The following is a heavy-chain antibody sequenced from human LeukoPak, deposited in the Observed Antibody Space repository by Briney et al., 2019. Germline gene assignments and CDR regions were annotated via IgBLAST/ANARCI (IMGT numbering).Heavy chain of an antibody. V-gene: IGHV1-2*06. CDR2: INPNSGGT. J-gene: IGHJ3*02. CDR1: GYTFTGYY. Sequence: GASVKVSCKASGYTFTGYYMNWVRQAPGQGLEWMGRINPNSGGTNYAQKFQGRVTMTRDTSISTAYMELSRLRFDDTAVYYCARVGDGLNDAFDIWGQGTMVTVSS. D-gene: IGHD5-24*01. CDR3: ARVGDGLNDAFDI.